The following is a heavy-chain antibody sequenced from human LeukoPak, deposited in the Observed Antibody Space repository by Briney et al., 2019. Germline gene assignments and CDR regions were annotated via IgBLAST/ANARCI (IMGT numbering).Heavy chain of an antibody. CDR1: GFSVSGSY. Sequence: PGGSLRLSCAASGFSVSGSYMTWVRQAPGKGLEWVSLIYSGGDTYYPDPVKGRFTISRDASKNTFLLQMNSLRAEDTAVYYCARPHGTSYYYYLDVWGTGTTVTVSS. CDR2: IYSGGDT. V-gene: IGHV3-53*01. J-gene: IGHJ6*03. D-gene: IGHD3/OR15-3a*01. CDR3: ARPHGTSYYYYLDV.